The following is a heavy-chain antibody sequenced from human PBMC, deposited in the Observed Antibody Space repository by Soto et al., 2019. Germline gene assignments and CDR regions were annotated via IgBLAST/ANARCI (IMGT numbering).Heavy chain of an antibody. D-gene: IGHD1-1*01. CDR3: AKVRSWNHSYYFDY. CDR1: GFTFSSYA. V-gene: IGHV3-23*01. CDR2: ISGSGGST. Sequence: GGSLRLSCAASGFTFSSYAMSWVRHAPGKGLEWVSAISGSGGSTYYADSVKGRFTISRDNSKNTLYLQMNSLRAEDTAVYYCAKVRSWNHSYYFDYWGQGTLVTVSS. J-gene: IGHJ4*02.